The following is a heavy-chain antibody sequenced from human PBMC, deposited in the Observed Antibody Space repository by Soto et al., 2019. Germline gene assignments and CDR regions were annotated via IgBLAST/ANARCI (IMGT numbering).Heavy chain of an antibody. Sequence: GASVKVSCKASGYTFTSYAMHWVRPAPGQRLEWMGWINAGNGNTKYSQKFQGRVTITRDTSASTAYMELSSLRSEDTAVYYCARGVPDYYGSGSLFYYYYGMDVWGQGTTVTVSS. D-gene: IGHD3-10*01. V-gene: IGHV1-3*01. CDR1: GYTFTSYA. J-gene: IGHJ6*02. CDR2: INAGNGNT. CDR3: ARGVPDYYGSGSLFYYYYGMDV.